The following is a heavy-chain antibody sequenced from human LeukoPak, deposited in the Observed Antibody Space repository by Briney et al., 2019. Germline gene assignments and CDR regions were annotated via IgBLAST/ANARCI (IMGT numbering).Heavy chain of an antibody. V-gene: IGHV4-30-4*08. CDR2: IYYSGST. D-gene: IGHD3-10*01. Sequence: TSQTLSLTCTDSGGSISSGDYYWSWIRQPPGKGLEWIGYIYYSGSTYYNPSLKSRVTISVDKSKNQFSLKLSSVTAADTAVYYCAAGRLWFGELFHWFDPWGQGTLVTVSS. CDR3: AAGRLWFGELFHWFDP. CDR1: GGSISSGDYY. J-gene: IGHJ5*02.